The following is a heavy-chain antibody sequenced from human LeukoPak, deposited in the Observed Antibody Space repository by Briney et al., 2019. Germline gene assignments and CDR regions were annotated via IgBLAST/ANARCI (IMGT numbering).Heavy chain of an antibody. J-gene: IGHJ4*02. CDR2: ISAYNGNT. CDR1: GYTFTSYG. D-gene: IGHD1-26*01. CDR3: ARDFDQYSGRFGGFGHDF. Sequence: ASVKASCKASGYTFTSYGINWVRQAPGQGLEWMGWISAYNGNTNYAQRLQGRVTMTTDTSTSTAYMELRSLRSDDTAVYYCARDFDQYSGRFGGFGHDFWGQGTLVTVSS. V-gene: IGHV1-18*01.